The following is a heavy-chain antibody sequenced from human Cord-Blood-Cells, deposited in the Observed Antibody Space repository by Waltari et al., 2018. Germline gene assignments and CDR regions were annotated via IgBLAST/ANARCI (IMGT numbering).Heavy chain of an antibody. Sequence: QVQLQESCPGLGKPSETLSLTCTVTGWCICSDYWCWIRQPPGKGLEWIGYIYYGGSTNYNPSLKSRVTISVDTSKNQFSLKLSSVTAADTAVYYCARHEQQLDYWGQGTLVTVSS. J-gene: IGHJ4*02. D-gene: IGHD6-13*01. V-gene: IGHV4-59*08. CDR1: GWCICSDY. CDR2: IYYGGST. CDR3: ARHEQQLDY.